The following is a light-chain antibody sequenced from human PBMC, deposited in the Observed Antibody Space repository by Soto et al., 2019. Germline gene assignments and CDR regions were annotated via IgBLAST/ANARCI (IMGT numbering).Light chain of an antibody. CDR1: IDDVGAYNY. J-gene: IGLJ1*01. CDR3: SSYTSTYSLV. CDR2: DVN. V-gene: IGLV2-14*03. Sequence: QAVVTQPASVSGSPGQSITISCTGTIDDVGAYNYVSWYQQRPGSAPQLIMYDVNNRPSGASHRFSGSKSGHTAYLTISGLQSDDEANYHCSSYTSTYSLVFGTGTKLTVL.